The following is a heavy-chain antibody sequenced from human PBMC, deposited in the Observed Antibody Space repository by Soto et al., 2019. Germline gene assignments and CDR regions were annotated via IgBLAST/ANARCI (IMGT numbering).Heavy chain of an antibody. D-gene: IGHD2-2*01. CDR1: GFSLSTRDVG. CDR2: VYWDDSK. Sequence: QITLNESGPTLVKPTQTLTLPCTFSGFSLSTRDVGVGWIRQPPGEALEWLGVVYWDDSKTYTPSLESRLTITKDTSKNQVVLRMTKMDPVDTATYYCAHCRGGVASFWGQGTLVTVSS. J-gene: IGHJ4*02. CDR3: AHCRGGVASF. V-gene: IGHV2-5*02.